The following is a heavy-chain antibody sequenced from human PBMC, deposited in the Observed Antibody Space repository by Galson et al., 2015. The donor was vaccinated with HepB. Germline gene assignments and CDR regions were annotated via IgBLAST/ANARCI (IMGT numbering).Heavy chain of an antibody. CDR1: GFTFSGYA. V-gene: IGHV3-23*01. Sequence: SLRLSCAASGFTFSGYAMSWVRQAPGKGLEWVSGISGGASSTYYADSVKGRFTISRDNSKNTLYLQMNSLRAEDTAVYYCARNYGSAPWADYWGQGTLVTVSS. CDR2: ISGGASST. J-gene: IGHJ4*02. CDR3: ARNYGSAPWADY. D-gene: IGHD3-10*01.